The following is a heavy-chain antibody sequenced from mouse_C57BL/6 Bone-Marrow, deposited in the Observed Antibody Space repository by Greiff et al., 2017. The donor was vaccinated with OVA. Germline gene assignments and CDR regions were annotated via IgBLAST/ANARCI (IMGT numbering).Heavy chain of an antibody. D-gene: IGHD1-1*01. CDR1: GFTFSDYY. Sequence: EVHLVESEGGLVQPGSSMKLSCTASGFTFSDYYMAWVRQVPEKGLEWVANINYDGSSTYYLDSLKSRFIISRDNAKNILYLQMSSLKSEDTATYYCARAYYYGSSYWYFDVWGTGTTVTVSS. V-gene: IGHV5-16*01. J-gene: IGHJ1*03. CDR3: ARAYYYGSSYWYFDV. CDR2: INYDGSST.